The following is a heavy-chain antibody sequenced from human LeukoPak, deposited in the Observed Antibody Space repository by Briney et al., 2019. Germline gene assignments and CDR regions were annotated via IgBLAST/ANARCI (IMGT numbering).Heavy chain of an antibody. Sequence: SETLSLTCAVYGGSFSGYYWSWIRQPPGKGLEWIGEINHSGSTNYNPSLKSRVTISVDTSKNQFSLKLSSVTAADTAVYYCAGSRSPYYYYGMDVWGQGTTVTVSS. CDR2: INHSGST. CDR3: AGSRSPYYYYGMDV. CDR1: GGSFSGYY. V-gene: IGHV4-34*01. J-gene: IGHJ6*02.